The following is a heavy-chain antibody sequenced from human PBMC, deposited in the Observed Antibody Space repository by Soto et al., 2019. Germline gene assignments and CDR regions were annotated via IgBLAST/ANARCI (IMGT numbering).Heavy chain of an antibody. Sequence: EVQLVESGGGLVQPGGSLRLSCAASGFTFSSYAMHWVRQAPGKGLEYVSAISSNGGSTYYANSVKGRFTISRDNSKNTLYLQMGSLRAEDMAVYYCARDYCSGGSCYYFDYWGQGTLVTVSS. CDR3: ARDYCSGGSCYYFDY. D-gene: IGHD2-15*01. CDR1: GFTFSSYA. V-gene: IGHV3-64*01. CDR2: ISSNGGST. J-gene: IGHJ4*02.